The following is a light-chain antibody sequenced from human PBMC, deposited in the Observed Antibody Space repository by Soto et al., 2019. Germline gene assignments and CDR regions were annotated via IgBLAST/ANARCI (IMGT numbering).Light chain of an antibody. CDR1: SSDVGSYNY. CDR2: EVS. CDR3: SSYTSGSAL. Sequence: QSALTQPASVSGSPGQSITISCTGTSSDVGSYNYVSRYQQHPGKAPKLMIYEVSDRPSGISSRFSGSKSGNTASLTISWLQTEDEADYYCSSYTSGSALFGTGTKVTVL. J-gene: IGLJ1*01. V-gene: IGLV2-14*01.